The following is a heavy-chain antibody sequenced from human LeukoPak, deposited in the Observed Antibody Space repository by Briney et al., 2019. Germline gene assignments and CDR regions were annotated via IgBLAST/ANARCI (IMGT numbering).Heavy chain of an antibody. Sequence: GASVKVSCKASGYTFTSYGISWVRQAPGQGLEWMGWISVYNGNTNYAQKFQGRVTTTTDTSTSTAYMEVRSLRSDDTAVYYCAREEANWGSPFDSWGQGTLVTVSS. CDR2: ISVYNGNT. D-gene: IGHD7-27*01. J-gene: IGHJ4*02. CDR3: AREEANWGSPFDS. CDR1: GYTFTSYG. V-gene: IGHV1-18*01.